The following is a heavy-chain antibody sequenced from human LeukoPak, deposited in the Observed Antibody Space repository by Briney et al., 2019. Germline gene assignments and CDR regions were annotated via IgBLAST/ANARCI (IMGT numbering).Heavy chain of an antibody. Sequence: AGGSLRLSCAASGFTFSTYAMSWVRQAPGKGLEWVSAISGSSGSTYYADSVKGRFTISRDNSKSTLYLQMNSLRAEDTAVNYCATNSDYDSSGYYYGYFDYWGQGTLVTVSS. J-gene: IGHJ4*02. CDR3: ATNSDYDSSGYYYGYFDY. CDR2: ISGSSGST. V-gene: IGHV3-23*01. CDR1: GFTFSTYA. D-gene: IGHD3-22*01.